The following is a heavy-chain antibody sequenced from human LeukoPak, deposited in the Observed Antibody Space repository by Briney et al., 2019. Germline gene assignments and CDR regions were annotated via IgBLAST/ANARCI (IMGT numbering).Heavy chain of an antibody. J-gene: IGHJ4*02. CDR3: ASSVRIVVAVFDY. V-gene: IGHV1-69*01. CDR2: IIPIFGTA. CDR1: GGTFSSYA. D-gene: IGHD3-22*01. Sequence: SVKVSCKPSGGTFSSYAISWVRQAPGQGLEWMGGIIPIFGTANYAQKFQGRVTITADESTSTAYMELSSLRSEDTAVYFCASSVRIVVAVFDYWGQGTLVTVSS.